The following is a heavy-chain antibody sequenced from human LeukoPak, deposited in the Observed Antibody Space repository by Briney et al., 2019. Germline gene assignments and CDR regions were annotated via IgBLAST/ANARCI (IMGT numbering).Heavy chain of an antibody. Sequence: PSETLSLTCTVSGGSVTTYYWSWIRQPPGKGLEWIGEINHSGSTNYNPSLKSRVTISVDTSKNQFSLKLSSVTAADTAVYYCARLGGSGWSYFDYWGQGTLVTVSS. CDR2: INHSGST. CDR3: ARLGGSGWSYFDY. V-gene: IGHV4-34*01. CDR1: GGSVTTYY. J-gene: IGHJ4*02. D-gene: IGHD6-19*01.